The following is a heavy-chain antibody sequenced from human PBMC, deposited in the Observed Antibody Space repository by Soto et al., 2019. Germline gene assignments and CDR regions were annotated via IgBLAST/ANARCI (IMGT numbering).Heavy chain of an antibody. V-gene: IGHV4-34*01. Sequence: SETLSLTCAVYGGSFSGYYWSWIRQPPGKGLEWIGEINHSGSTNNNPSLKSRVTISVDTSKNQFSLKLSSVTAADTAVYYCARSYGSGSYYGRYYYGMDVWGQGTTVT. J-gene: IGHJ6*02. D-gene: IGHD3-10*01. CDR3: ARSYGSGSYYGRYYYGMDV. CDR1: GGSFSGYY. CDR2: INHSGST.